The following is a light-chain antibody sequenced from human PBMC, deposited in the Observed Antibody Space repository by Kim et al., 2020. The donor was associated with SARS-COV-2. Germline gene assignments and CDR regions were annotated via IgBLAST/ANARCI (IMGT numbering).Light chain of an antibody. J-gene: IGLJ1*01. CDR3: CSYAGSSTYV. V-gene: IGLV2-23*02. CDR2: GVS. CDR1: SSDVGSYNL. Sequence: GQSITLSCTGTSSDVGSYNLVSWYQQHPGKAPKLMMYGVSKRPSGVSNRCSGSKSGNTASLTISGLQAEDEADYYCCSYAGSSTYVFGTGTKVTVL.